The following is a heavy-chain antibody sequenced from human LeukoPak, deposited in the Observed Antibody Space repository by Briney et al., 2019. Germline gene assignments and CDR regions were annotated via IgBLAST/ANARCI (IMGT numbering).Heavy chain of an antibody. D-gene: IGHD3-22*01. CDR3: ARHDKGFDY. J-gene: IGHJ4*02. CDR2: IYSSGTI. V-gene: IGHV4-59*08. Sequence: SVTLSLTCTVSSGSISSYYWSWIRQPPGKGLEWLGYIYSSGTINFNPSLKSRLTMSVDTSKNQFSLKLSSVTAADTAVYYCARHDKGFDYWGQGTLVTVSA. CDR1: SGSISSYY.